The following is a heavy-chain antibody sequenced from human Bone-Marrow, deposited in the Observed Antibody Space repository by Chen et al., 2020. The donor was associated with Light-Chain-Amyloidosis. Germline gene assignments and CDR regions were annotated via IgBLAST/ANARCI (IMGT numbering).Heavy chain of an antibody. CDR1: GFTFSSDD. D-gene: IGHD2-21*02. CDR3: ARDMTALGFDL. J-gene: IGHJ4*02. Sequence: VESWGGVVQSGRSPRLSCTASGFTFSSDDMHWVRQAPGKGLEWVAAIWSDGNNINYADSVKGRFIISRDNSKSTLYLQMNSLRAEDTGIYYCARDMTALGFDLWGQGTLVTVSS. V-gene: IGHV3-33*01. CDR2: IWSDGNNI.